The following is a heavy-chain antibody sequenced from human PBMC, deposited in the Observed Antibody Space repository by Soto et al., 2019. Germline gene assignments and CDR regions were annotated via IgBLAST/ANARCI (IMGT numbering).Heavy chain of an antibody. CDR3: ARASQMVINPYYYPMDV. J-gene: IGHJ6*02. D-gene: IGHD3-22*01. CDR1: GYTFNRYY. Sequence: QAQLMQSGAEVKKPGASVKVSCKGSGYTFNRYYIHWVRQAPGPGLEWMGWLSPNTGGTTYAKKFRGRVTMTRDTSVGTAYMEVTSLRSDDTAVYYCARASQMVINPYYYPMDVWGQGTAVTVS. V-gene: IGHV1-2*02. CDR2: LSPNTGGT.